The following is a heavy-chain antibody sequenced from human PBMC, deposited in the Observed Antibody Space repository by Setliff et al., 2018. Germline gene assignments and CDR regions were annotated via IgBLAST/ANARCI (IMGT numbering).Heavy chain of an antibody. CDR2: ISSSGSTI. D-gene: IGHD3-22*01. V-gene: IGHV3-48*03. CDR3: ARYGYYYDSSAYYPVDK. Sequence: GGSLRLSCAASGFTFSSYAMSWVRQAPGKGLEWVSYISSSGSTIYYADSVKGRFTISRDNAKNSLYLQMDSLRAEDTAVYYCARYGYYYDSSAYYPVDKWGQGTLVTVSS. CDR1: GFTFSSYA. J-gene: IGHJ4*02.